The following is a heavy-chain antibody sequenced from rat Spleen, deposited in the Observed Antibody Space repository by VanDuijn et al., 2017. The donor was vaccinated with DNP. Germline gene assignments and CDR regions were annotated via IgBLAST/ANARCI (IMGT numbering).Heavy chain of an antibody. V-gene: IGHV5-7*01. J-gene: IGHJ2*01. CDR1: GFTFSDYN. Sequence: EVQLVESGGGLVQPGGSLKLSCAASGFTFSDYNMAWVRQAPPKGLEWVASISYDGGSTYYRDSVRGRFTISRDYAKPTLYLQMNSLRSEYTATYYCARHSCNTMDAWGQGVMVTVSS. CDR2: ISYDGGST. D-gene: IGHD1-3*01. CDR3: ARHSCNTMDA.